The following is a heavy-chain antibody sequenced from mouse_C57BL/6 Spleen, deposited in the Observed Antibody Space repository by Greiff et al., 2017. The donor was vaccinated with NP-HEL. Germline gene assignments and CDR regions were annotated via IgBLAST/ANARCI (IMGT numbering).Heavy chain of an antibody. CDR1: GFTFSSYG. V-gene: IGHV5-6*01. D-gene: IGHD3-3*01. CDR3: ARHGDNEAMDY. CDR2: ISSGGSYT. J-gene: IGHJ4*01. Sequence: EVHLVESGGDLVKPGGSLKLSCAASGFTFSSYGMSWVRQTPDKRLEWVATISSGGSYTYYPDSVKGRFTISRDNAKNTLYLQMSSLKSEETAMDYCARHGDNEAMDYWGQGTSVTVSS.